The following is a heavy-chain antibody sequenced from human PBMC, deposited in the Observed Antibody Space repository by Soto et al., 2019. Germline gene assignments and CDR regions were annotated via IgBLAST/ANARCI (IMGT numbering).Heavy chain of an antibody. CDR3: AKGLRLDSSDGMDV. V-gene: IGHV3-9*01. D-gene: IGHD4-17*01. Sequence: GGSLRLSCAASGFMFDDHAVHWVRQAPGKGLEWVSGISWNSGTIAYGDSVKGRLTISRDNAKNSLYLQMNRLRAEDTALYYCAKGLRLDSSDGMDVWGQGTTVTVSS. J-gene: IGHJ6*02. CDR2: ISWNSGTI. CDR1: GFMFDDHA.